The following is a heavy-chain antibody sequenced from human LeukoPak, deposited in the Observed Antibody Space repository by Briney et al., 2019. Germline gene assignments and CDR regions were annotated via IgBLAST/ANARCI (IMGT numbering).Heavy chain of an antibody. CDR3: ARSSSWTLYYFDY. Sequence: GESLKISCKGSGYSFTSYWIGWVRQMPGKGLEWMEIIYPGDSDTRYSPSFQGQVTISADKSISTAYLQWSSLKASDTAMYYCARSSSWTLYYFDYWGQGTLVTVSS. J-gene: IGHJ4*02. CDR1: GYSFTSYW. D-gene: IGHD6-13*01. CDR2: IYPGDSDT. V-gene: IGHV5-51*01.